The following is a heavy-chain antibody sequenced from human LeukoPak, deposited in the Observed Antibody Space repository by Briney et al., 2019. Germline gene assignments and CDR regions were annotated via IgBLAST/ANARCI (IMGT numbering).Heavy chain of an antibody. CDR1: GGTFSSYA. J-gene: IGHJ3*02. CDR2: IIPIFGTA. CDR3: ARDWPRGIVATINTAAFDI. D-gene: IGHD5-12*01. Sequence: SVKLSCKAAGGTFSSYAISWLRQAPGQRLEWMGGIIPIFGTANYAQKFQRRVTITADESTSTTYMELRSLRSEDTAVYYCARDWPRGIVATINTAAFDIWGQGTMVTVSS. V-gene: IGHV1-69*01.